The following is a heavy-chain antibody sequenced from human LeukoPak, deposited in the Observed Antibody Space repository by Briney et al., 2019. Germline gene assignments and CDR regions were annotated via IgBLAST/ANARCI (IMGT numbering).Heavy chain of an antibody. Sequence: PRGSLRLSCAASGFTFSSYAMSWVRQAPGKGLEWVSAISGSGGSTYYADSVKGRFTISRDNSKNTLYLQMNSLGAEDTAVYYCAKEAPYDFWSGYYTDYWGQGTLVTVSS. J-gene: IGHJ4*02. CDR2: ISGSGGST. V-gene: IGHV3-23*01. CDR1: GFTFSSYA. D-gene: IGHD3-3*01. CDR3: AKEAPYDFWSGYYTDY.